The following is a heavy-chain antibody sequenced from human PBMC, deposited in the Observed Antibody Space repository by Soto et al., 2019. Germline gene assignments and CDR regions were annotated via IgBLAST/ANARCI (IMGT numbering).Heavy chain of an antibody. CDR1: GYTFTSYG. Sequence: ASVKVSCKASGYTFTSYGISWVRQAPGQGLEWMGWIGAYNGNRNYAQKLQGRVTMTTDTSTSTAYMELRSLRSDDTAVYYCARALAPAGSVFDPWGQGTLVTVSS. J-gene: IGHJ5*02. CDR3: ARALAPAGSVFDP. CDR2: IGAYNGNR. V-gene: IGHV1-18*01. D-gene: IGHD6-13*01.